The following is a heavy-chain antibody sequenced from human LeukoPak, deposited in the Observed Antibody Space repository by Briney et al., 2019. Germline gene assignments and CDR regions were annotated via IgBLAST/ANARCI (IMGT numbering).Heavy chain of an antibody. CDR2: IYYSEST. CDR3: ARAYSGTFDY. J-gene: IGHJ4*02. V-gene: IGHV4-31*03. Sequence: SQTLSLTCTVSGVSISSGGYYWSWIRQHPGKGLEWIRYIYYSESTYYNPSLKSRVTISVDTSKNQFSLKLSSVTAADTAVYYCARAYSGTFDYWGQGTLVTVSS. D-gene: IGHD1-26*01. CDR1: GVSISSGGYY.